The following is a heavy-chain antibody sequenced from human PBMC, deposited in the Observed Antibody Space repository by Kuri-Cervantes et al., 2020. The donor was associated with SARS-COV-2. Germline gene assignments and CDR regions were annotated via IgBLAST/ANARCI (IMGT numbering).Heavy chain of an antibody. Sequence: GESLKISCAASGFTFSSNYMSWVRQGPGKGLEWVSSMYGGGTTYYADSVRGRFTISRHNSRNTLYLQLTSLTNEDTAVYDCARGLIPAGPFDYWGQGSLVTVSS. D-gene: IGHD2-2*01. CDR1: GFTFSSNY. CDR3: ARGLIPAGPFDY. CDR2: MYGGGTT. J-gene: IGHJ4*02. V-gene: IGHV3-53*04.